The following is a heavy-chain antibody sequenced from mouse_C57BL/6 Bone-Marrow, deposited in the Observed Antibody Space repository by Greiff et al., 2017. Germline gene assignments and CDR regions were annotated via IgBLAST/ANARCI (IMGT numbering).Heavy chain of an antibody. CDR3: ARTYYSNSYYAMDY. D-gene: IGHD2-5*01. J-gene: IGHJ4*01. V-gene: IGHV1-78*01. CDR1: GYTFTDHT. Sequence: QVQLQQSDAELVKPGASVKISCKVSGYTFTDHTIHWMKQRPEQGLEWIGYIYPRDGSTKYNEQFKGKATLPADKSSSTAYMQLNSLTSEDSAVYFCARTYYSNSYYAMDYWGQGTSVTVSS. CDR2: IYPRDGST.